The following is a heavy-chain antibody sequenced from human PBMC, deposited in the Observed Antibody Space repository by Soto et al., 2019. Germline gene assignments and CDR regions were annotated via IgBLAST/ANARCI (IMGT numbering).Heavy chain of an antibody. J-gene: IGHJ3*02. CDR1: GFTFSSYS. CDR2: ISSSSSYI. D-gene: IGHD2-21*01. V-gene: IGHV3-21*01. CDR3: AKIPGRNAFDI. Sequence: GGSLRLSCAASGFTFSSYSMNWVRQAPGKGLEWVSSISSSSSYIYYADSVKGRFTISRDNAKNSLYLQMNSLRAEDTAVYYCAKIPGRNAFDIWGQGTMVTVSS.